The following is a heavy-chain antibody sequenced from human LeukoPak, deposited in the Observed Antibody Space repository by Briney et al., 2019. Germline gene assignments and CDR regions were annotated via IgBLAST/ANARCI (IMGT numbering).Heavy chain of an antibody. D-gene: IGHD2-15*01. J-gene: IGHJ4*02. V-gene: IGHV3-48*02. CDR2: ISRSGSTI. Sequence: GGSLRLSCAASGFTFSSIAMSWVRQAPGKGLEWVSHISRSGSTIYYADSVKGRFTISRDNVKDSMYLQMNSLRDEDTAVYYCARQGYCSGGSCYDTFNDWGQGTLVTVSS. CDR3: ARQGYCSGGSCYDTFND. CDR1: GFTFSSIA.